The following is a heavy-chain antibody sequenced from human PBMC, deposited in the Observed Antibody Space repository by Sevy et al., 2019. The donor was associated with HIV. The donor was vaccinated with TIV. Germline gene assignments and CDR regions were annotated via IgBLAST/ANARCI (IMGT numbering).Heavy chain of an antibody. CDR1: GGSITSLH. CDR3: AGENAWGRGYS. V-gene: IGHV4-59*08. J-gene: IGHJ4*02. CDR2: IYYNGHI. D-gene: IGHD1-26*01. Sequence: SETLSLTCTVSGGSITSLHWNWIRQPPGKGLEWIANIYYNGHINYNPSLKSRVTLSLDTSKNQFSLRLSSVTAADTAMYYCAGENAWGRGYSWGQGTLVIVSS.